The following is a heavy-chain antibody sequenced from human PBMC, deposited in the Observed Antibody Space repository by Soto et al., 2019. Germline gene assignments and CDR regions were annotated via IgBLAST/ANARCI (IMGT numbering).Heavy chain of an antibody. Sequence: GGSLRLSCAASGFTFSSYGMHWVRQAPGKGLEWVAVISYDGSNKYYADSVKGRFTISRDNSKNTLYLQMNSLRAEDTAVYYCAKRGMVLIFDYWGQGTLVT. CDR2: ISYDGSNK. D-gene: IGHD2-8*01. CDR1: GFTFSSYG. CDR3: AKRGMVLIFDY. V-gene: IGHV3-30*18. J-gene: IGHJ4*02.